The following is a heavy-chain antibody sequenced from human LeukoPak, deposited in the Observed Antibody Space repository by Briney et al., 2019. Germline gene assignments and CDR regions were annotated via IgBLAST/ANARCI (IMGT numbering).Heavy chain of an antibody. J-gene: IGHJ5*02. CDR1: GGSISSSSYY. D-gene: IGHD2-2*02. CDR2: IYYSGST. CDR3: ARAKRGKYQLLYFRFWFDP. Sequence: PSETLSLTCTVSGGSISSSSYYWGWIRQPPGMGLELIGNIYYSGSTYYNPSLKSRVTISVDTSKNQFSLKLRSVTAADTAVYYCARAKRGKYQLLYFRFWFDPWGQGTLVTVSS. V-gene: IGHV4-39*01.